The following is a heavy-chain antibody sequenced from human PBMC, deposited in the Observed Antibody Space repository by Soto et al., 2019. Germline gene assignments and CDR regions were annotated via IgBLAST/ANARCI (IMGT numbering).Heavy chain of an antibody. J-gene: IGHJ3*02. CDR3: AHPRGYGVFDAYDI. D-gene: IGHD4-17*01. CDR2: ISGSGDST. CDR1: GFTFSSYA. V-gene: IGHV3-23*01. Sequence: GGSLRLSCAASGFTFSSYAMHWVRQSPGKGLEWVSAISGSGDSTYSADSVRGRFTISRDNSINTLYLQMNNLGNEDTAVYYCAHPRGYGVFDAYDIWGQGTMVTVSS.